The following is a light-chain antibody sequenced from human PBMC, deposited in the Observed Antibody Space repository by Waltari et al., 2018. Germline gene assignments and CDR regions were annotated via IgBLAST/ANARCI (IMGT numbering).Light chain of an antibody. Sequence: DIQMTKSPSSLSASVGDRVTITCRASQVIGNALAWYQQKPGKAPKLLFYAASRLESGVPSRFSVSGSGTDYTLTISSLQPEDFATYYCQQYYSIALNFGGGTKVEIK. J-gene: IGKJ4*01. CDR1: QVIGNA. V-gene: IGKV1-NL1*01. CDR3: QQYYSIALN. CDR2: AAS.